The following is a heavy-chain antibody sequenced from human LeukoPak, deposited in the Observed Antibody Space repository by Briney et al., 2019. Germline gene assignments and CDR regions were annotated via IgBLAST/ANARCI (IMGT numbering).Heavy chain of an antibody. Sequence: ASVKVSCKASGYTFTSFDINWVRQATGQGLEWMGWMNPNSGNTGYAQKFQGRVTMTRNTSISTAYMELSSLRSEDTAVYYCAREGPGTIFGVVDPWGQGTLVTVSS. CDR2: MNPNSGNT. J-gene: IGHJ5*02. V-gene: IGHV1-8*01. D-gene: IGHD3-3*01. CDR1: GYTFTSFD. CDR3: AREGPGTIFGVVDP.